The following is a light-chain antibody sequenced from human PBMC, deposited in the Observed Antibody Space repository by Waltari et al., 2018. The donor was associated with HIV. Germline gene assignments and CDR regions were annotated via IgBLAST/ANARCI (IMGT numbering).Light chain of an antibody. CDR1: QGIKTA. J-gene: IGKJ3*01. Sequence: AIQLTQSPSSLSASVGVRVHITCRASQGIKTALAWYQQKPGKTPDLLIYDASTLESGVPSRFSGSGSGTDFTLTISSLQPEDFASYYCQQFISYPLTFGPGTKVEIK. CDR2: DAS. V-gene: IGKV1-13*02. CDR3: QQFISYPLT.